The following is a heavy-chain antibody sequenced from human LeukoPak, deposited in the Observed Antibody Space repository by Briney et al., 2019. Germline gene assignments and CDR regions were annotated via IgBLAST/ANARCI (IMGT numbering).Heavy chain of an antibody. D-gene: IGHD4-17*01. J-gene: IGHJ4*02. CDR3: ARVRYRDQHFDY. CDR1: GGSISSGGYY. CDR2: IYYSGST. V-gene: IGHV4-31*03. Sequence: PSETLSLTCTVPGGSISSGGYYRSWIRQHPGKGLEWVGYIYYSGSTYYNPSLKSRVTISADTSKNQFSLKLSSVTAADTAVYYCARVRYRDQHFDYWGQGTLVTVSS.